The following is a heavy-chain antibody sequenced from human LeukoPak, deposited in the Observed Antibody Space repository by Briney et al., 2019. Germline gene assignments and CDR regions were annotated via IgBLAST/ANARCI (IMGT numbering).Heavy chain of an antibody. D-gene: IGHD6-19*01. V-gene: IGHV3-21*01. CDR3: ARDPWAVAGTGFY. J-gene: IGHJ4*02. CDR1: GFTFSSYS. CDR2: ISSSSSYI. Sequence: KAGGSLRLSCAASGFTFSSYSMNWVRQAPGKGLEWVSSISSSSSYIYYADSVKGRFTISRDNAKNSLYLQMNSLRAEDTAVCYCARDPWAVAGTGFYWGQGTLVTVSS.